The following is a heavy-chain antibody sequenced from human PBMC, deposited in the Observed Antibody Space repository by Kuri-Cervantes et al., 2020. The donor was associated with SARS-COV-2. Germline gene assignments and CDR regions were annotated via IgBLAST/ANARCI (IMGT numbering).Heavy chain of an antibody. CDR2: VSSSSSTI. V-gene: IGHV3-48*02. Sequence: GGSLRLSCATSGFTFSSYSMNWVRQAPGKGLEWVSYVSSSSSTIYYADSVKGRFTISRDNAKNSLYLQMNSLRDEDTAVYYCARDGIITISYYYYYGMDVWGQGTTVTVSS. CDR1: GFTFSSYS. J-gene: IGHJ6*02. CDR3: ARDGIITISYYYYYGMDV. D-gene: IGHD3-9*01.